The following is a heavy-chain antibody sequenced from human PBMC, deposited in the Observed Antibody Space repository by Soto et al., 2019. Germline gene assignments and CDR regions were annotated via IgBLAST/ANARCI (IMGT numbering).Heavy chain of an antibody. V-gene: IGHV3-30*18. Sequence: QVQLVESGGGVVQPGRSLRLSCTTSGFTFSTYGMHWVRQAPGKGLEWLAFISYDGNNKYYGDFVKGRFTISRDNSKKTLYLQVNSLGAEDTAVYYCAKDLILYRREATNSWDYWGQGTLVTVSP. D-gene: IGHD5-12*01. CDR3: AKDLILYRREATNSWDY. J-gene: IGHJ4*02. CDR2: ISYDGNNK. CDR1: GFTFSTYG.